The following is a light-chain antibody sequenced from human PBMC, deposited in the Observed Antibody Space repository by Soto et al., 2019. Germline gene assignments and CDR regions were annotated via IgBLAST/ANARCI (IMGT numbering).Light chain of an antibody. Sequence: QSVLTKPASVSGSPGQSITISCTGTSSDVGGYDYVSWYQQHPGKAPKVMIYEVSNRPSGVSYRFSGSKSGNTASLTISGLQAEDEADYYCSSYTTSSTRVFGGGTKLTVL. J-gene: IGLJ2*01. CDR2: EVS. CDR3: SSYTTSSTRV. CDR1: SSDVGGYDY. V-gene: IGLV2-14*01.